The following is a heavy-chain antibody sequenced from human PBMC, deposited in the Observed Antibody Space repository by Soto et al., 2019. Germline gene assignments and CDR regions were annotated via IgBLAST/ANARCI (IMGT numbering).Heavy chain of an antibody. CDR3: ARGRFSVADPANSSSWLNYYYYGMDV. J-gene: IGHJ6*02. CDR1: GGSISSYY. D-gene: IGHD6-13*01. CDR2: IYYSGST. V-gene: IGHV4-59*01. Sequence: SETLSLTCTVSGGSISSYYWSWIRQPPGKGLEWIGYIYYSGSTNYNPSLKSRVTISVDTSKNQFSLKLSSVTAADTAVYYCARGRFSVADPANSSSWLNYYYYGMDVWGQGTTVTVSS.